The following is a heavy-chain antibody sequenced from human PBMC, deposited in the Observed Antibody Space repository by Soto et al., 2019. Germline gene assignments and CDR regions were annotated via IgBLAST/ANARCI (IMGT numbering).Heavy chain of an antibody. Sequence: GGSLRLSCAASGFTFSSYGMHWVRQAPGKGLEWVAVISYDGSSKSYADSVKGRFTISRDNSKNTLNLQMNSLRAEDTAVYYCAKDVRYCSGGTCYSSGGVDVWGQGTTVTVS. V-gene: IGHV3-30*18. D-gene: IGHD2-15*01. CDR2: ISYDGSSK. J-gene: IGHJ6*02. CDR3: AKDVRYCSGGTCYSSGGVDV. CDR1: GFTFSSYG.